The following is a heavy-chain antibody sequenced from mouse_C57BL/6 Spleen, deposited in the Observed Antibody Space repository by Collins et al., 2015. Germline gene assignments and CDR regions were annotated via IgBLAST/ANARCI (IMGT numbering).Heavy chain of an antibody. V-gene: IGHV1-50*01. CDR3: ARDDNYDGRY. D-gene: IGHD2-12*01. CDR2: IDPSDSYT. Sequence: QVQLQQPGAELVKPGASVKLSCKASGYTFTSYWMQWVKQRPGQGLEWIGEIDPSDSYTNYNQKFKGKATLTVDTSSSTAYMQLSSLTSEDSAVYYCARDDNYDGRYWGQGTTLTVSS. CDR1: GYTFTSYW. J-gene: IGHJ2*01.